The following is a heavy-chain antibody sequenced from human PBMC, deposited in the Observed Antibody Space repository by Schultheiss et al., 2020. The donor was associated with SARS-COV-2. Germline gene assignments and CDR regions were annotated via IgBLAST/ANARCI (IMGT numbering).Heavy chain of an antibody. CDR3: AKVGVDCSSTSCYDYYYYGMDV. CDR2: IYPGDSDT. D-gene: IGHD2-2*01. Sequence: GESLKISCKGSGYSFTSYWIGWVRQMPGKGLEWMGIIYPGDSDTRYSPSFQGQVTISADKSISTAYLQWSSLKASDTAMYYCAKVGVDCSSTSCYDYYYYGMDVWGQGTTVTVSS. V-gene: IGHV5-51*01. J-gene: IGHJ6*02. CDR1: GYSFTSYW.